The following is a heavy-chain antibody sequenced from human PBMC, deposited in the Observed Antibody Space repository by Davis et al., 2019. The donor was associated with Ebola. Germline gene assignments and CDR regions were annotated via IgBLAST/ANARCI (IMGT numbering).Heavy chain of an antibody. D-gene: IGHD3-3*01. V-gene: IGHV4-39*01. J-gene: IGHJ6*02. Sequence: PSETLSLTCTVSGGSISSSSYYWGWIRQPPGKGLEWIGNIYYSWDTYYNPSLKSRVTISVDTSKNQFSLKLSSVTATDTAVYYCARLRGGYYYEYGMDVWGQGTTVTVSS. CDR1: GGSISSSSYY. CDR2: IYYSWDT. CDR3: ARLRGGYYYEYGMDV.